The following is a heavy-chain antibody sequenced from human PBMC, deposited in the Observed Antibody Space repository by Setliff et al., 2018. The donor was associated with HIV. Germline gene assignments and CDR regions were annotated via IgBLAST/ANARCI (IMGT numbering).Heavy chain of an antibody. CDR2: IRSKGYGSAT. V-gene: IGHV3-73*01. J-gene: IGHJ4*02. Sequence: PGGSLRLSCAASGFTFSGSAMHWVRQASGKGLEWVGRIRSKGYGSATAYAASVKGRVTISRDDSKNTAYLQMDSLRTEDTAVYYCTRHSTDPWSLLDYWGQGTLVTVS. CDR1: GFTFSGSA. CDR3: TRHSTDPWSLLDY. D-gene: IGHD1-1*01.